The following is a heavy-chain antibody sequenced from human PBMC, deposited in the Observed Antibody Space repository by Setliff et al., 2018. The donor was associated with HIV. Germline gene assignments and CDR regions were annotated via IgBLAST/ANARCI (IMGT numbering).Heavy chain of an antibody. V-gene: IGHV3-11*06. J-gene: IGHJ4*02. CDR2: ISGGSTSHM. Sequence: PGGSLRLSCAASGFTFSDHYMSWIRQAPGKGLEWVSYISGGSTSHMNYADSVKGRFTISRDNAKNSLYLQMNSLRAEDTAVYYCARYREYYDSSGSYYFDYWGQGTLVTVSS. D-gene: IGHD3-22*01. CDR1: GFTFSDHY. CDR3: ARYREYYDSSGSYYFDY.